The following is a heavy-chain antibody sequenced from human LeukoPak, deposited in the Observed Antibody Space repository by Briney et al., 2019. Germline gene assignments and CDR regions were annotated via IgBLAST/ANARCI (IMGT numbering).Heavy chain of an antibody. CDR3: ARVRENYYYMDV. D-gene: IGHD1-26*01. J-gene: IGHJ6*03. CDR2: ISSSGSTI. Sequence: GGSLRLSCAASGFTFNSYGMSWVRQAPGKGLEWVSYISSSGSTIYYADSVKGRFTISRDNAKNSLYLQMNSLRAEDTAVYYCARVRENYYYMDVWGKGTTVTISS. CDR1: GFTFNSYG. V-gene: IGHV3-48*04.